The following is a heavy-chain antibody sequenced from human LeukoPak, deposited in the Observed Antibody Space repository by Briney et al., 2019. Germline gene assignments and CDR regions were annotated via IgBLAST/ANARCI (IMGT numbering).Heavy chain of an antibody. CDR1: GFAFTSYA. V-gene: IGHV3-23*01. Sequence: VGSLRLSCAASGFAFTSYAMSWVRQGPGKGLEWVSDICGDGDSTYYADSVKGRFTISRDNSKSTLYLQMSSLRVEDTAVYYCAKGEGSYGGTLIDKGGEGTLVTVS. CDR3: AKGEGSYGGTLIDK. CDR2: ICGDGDST. D-gene: IGHD4-23*01. J-gene: IGHJ4*02.